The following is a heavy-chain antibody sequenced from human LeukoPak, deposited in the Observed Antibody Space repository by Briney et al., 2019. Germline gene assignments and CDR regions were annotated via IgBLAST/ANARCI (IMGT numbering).Heavy chain of an antibody. D-gene: IGHD3-22*01. V-gene: IGHV4-31*03. CDR1: SGSSSSSGYY. J-gene: IGHJ4*02. CDR2: IYYSGST. CDR3: ARVDVVVTQYFDY. Sequence: SQTLSLKCSVCSGSSSSSGYYWNWIRQHPGKGVEWIGYIYYSGSTYYNPSLKSRVTISVDTYKKQFALKLSSVTAADTAVYYCARVDVVVTQYFDYWGQGTLVTVSS.